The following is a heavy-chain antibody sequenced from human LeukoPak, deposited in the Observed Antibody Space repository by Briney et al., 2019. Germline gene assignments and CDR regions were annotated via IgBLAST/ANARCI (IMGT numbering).Heavy chain of an antibody. D-gene: IGHD3-3*01. V-gene: IGHV5-51*01. J-gene: IGHJ4*02. CDR3: ARVVFYDSWSGFYFDY. Sequence: GESLKTSCKGSGYRFTSHWIGWVRQMPGKGLEWMGIIYSGDSDTRYSPSFEGQVSISVDKSISTAYLQWSSLKASDTAMYYCARVVFYDSWSGFYFDYWGQGTLVTVSS. CDR1: GYRFTSHW. CDR2: IYSGDSDT.